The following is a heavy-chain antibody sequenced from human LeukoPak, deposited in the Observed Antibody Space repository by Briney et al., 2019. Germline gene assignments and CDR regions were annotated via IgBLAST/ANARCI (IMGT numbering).Heavy chain of an antibody. CDR2: ISSSSSYI. J-gene: IGHJ5*02. CDR3: ARSEIDYNWFDP. CDR1: GFTFSSYA. Sequence: GRSLRLSCAASGFTFSSYAMHWVRQAPGKGLEWVSSISSSSSYIYYADSVKGRFTIPRDNAKNSLYLQMNSLRAEDTAVYYCARSEIDYNWFDPWGQGTLVTVSS. D-gene: IGHD1-14*01. V-gene: IGHV3-21*01.